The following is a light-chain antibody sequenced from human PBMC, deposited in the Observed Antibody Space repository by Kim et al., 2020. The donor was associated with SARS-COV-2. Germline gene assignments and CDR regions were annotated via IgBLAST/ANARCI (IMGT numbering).Light chain of an antibody. V-gene: IGLV3-1*01. CDR1: KLDSKY. Sequence: SYELTQPPSVSVFPGQTATITCSGDKLDSKYACWYQQKPGQSPVMVIYQDRKRPSGIPERFSGSNSGNTATLSISGTQAMDEADYYCQAWDSSTAWVFGG. CDR3: QAWDSSTAWV. J-gene: IGLJ3*02. CDR2: QDR.